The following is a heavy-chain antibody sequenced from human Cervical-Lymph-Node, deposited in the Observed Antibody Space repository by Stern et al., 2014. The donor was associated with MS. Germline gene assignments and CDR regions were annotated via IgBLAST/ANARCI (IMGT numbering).Heavy chain of an antibody. CDR3: AKDISERHYYFDS. V-gene: IGHV3-9*01. D-gene: IGHD3-16*02. CDR1: GFTFDDCA. J-gene: IGHJ4*02. CDR2: ISWNSNSI. Sequence: QLVESGGGSVQPGRSLRLSCAASGFTFDDCAMHWVRQAPGKGLAWVSGISWNSNSIGYADSVRGRFTISRDNAKNSLYLQMNGLRPEDTALYYCAKDISERHYYFDSWGEGTLVTVSS.